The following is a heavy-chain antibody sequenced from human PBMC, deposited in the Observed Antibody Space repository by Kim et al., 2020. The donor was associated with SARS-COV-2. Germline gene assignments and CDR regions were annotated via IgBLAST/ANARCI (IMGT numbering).Heavy chain of an antibody. CDR1: GFTFSDYY. V-gene: IGHV3-11*03. Sequence: GGSLRLSCAASGFTFSDYYMSWIRQAPGKGLEWVSYISSSSSYTNYADSVKGRFTISRDNAKNSLYLQMNRLRAEDTAVYYCARHGNWVGSGSYFSSGYYGMDVWGQGTTVTVSS. D-gene: IGHD3-10*01. CDR3: ARHGNWVGSGSYFSSGYYGMDV. CDR2: ISSSSSYT. J-gene: IGHJ6*02.